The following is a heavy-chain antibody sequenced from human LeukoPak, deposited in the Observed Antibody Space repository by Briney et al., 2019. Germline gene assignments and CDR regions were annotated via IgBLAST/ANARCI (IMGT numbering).Heavy chain of an antibody. D-gene: IGHD2-21*02. CDR3: ARGVGVVTPFDY. V-gene: IGHV4-59*01. CDR2: IYYSGST. CDR1: GDSISNYY. J-gene: IGHJ4*02. Sequence: SETLSLTCTVSGDSISNYYWTWIRQPPGKGLEWIGYIYYSGSTNYNPSLKSRVTISVDTSKNQFSLRLRSVTAADTAVYYCARGVGVVTPFDYWGQGTLVTVSS.